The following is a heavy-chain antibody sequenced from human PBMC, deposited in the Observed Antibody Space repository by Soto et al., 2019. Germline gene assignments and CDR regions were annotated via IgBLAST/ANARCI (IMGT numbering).Heavy chain of an antibody. J-gene: IGHJ4*02. D-gene: IGHD3-22*01. CDR3: AKRKSMTLGSPPYFDY. CDR2: ISGSGGTT. Sequence: PVGSLRLSCAASGFTFSTYAMNRVRQAPGKGLEWVSVISGSGGTTFYADSVKGRFTISRDNSKNTLHLQMNSLRADDTAIYYCAKRKSMTLGSPPYFDYWGQGTLVTVSS. V-gene: IGHV3-23*01. CDR1: GFTFSTYA.